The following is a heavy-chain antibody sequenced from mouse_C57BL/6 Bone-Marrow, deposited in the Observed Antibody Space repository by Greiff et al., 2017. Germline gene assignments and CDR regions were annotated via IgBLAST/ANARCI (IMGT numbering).Heavy chain of an antibody. CDR2: ISSGGDYI. CDR3: TRETNYSNYGGFAY. J-gene: IGHJ3*01. CDR1: GFTFSSYA. V-gene: IGHV5-9-1*02. Sequence: VQLKESGEGLVKPGGSLKLSCAASGFTFSSYAMSWVRQTPEKRLEWVAYISSGGDYIYYADTVKGRFTISRDNARNTLYLQMSSLKSEDTAMYYCTRETNYSNYGGFAYWGQGTLVTVSA. D-gene: IGHD2-5*01.